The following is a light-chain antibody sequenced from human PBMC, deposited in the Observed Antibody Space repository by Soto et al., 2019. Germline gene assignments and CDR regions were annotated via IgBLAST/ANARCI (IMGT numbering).Light chain of an antibody. CDR1: QSVSSY. J-gene: IGKJ1*01. Sequence: EIVLTQSPATLSLSPGERATLSCRASQSVSSYLAWYQQKPGQPPRLIIYNASNRATVIPARFSGSGSGTAFTLKIRSLEHEDFAVYYCQQRSNWPRTFGQGNKVDIK. CDR3: QQRSNWPRT. CDR2: NAS. V-gene: IGKV3-11*01.